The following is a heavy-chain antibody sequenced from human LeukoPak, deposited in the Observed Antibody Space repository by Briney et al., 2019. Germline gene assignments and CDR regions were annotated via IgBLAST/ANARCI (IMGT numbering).Heavy chain of an antibody. CDR2: IWYDGSNK. Sequence: PGRSLRLSCAASGFTFSSYGMHWVRQAPGKGLEWVAVIWYDGSNKYYADSVKGRFTISRDNSKNTLYLQMNSLRAEDTAVYYCARGARDYDILTGYYLYYFDYWGQGTLVTVSS. D-gene: IGHD3-9*01. V-gene: IGHV3-33*01. CDR3: ARGARDYDILTGYYLYYFDY. CDR1: GFTFSSYG. J-gene: IGHJ4*02.